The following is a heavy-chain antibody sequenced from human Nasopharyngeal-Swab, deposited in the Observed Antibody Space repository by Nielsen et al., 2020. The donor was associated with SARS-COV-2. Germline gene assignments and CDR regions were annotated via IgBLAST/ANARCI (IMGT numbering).Heavy chain of an antibody. D-gene: IGHD3-22*01. Sequence: RQAPGKGLEWIGEINHSGSTNYNPSLKSRVTISVDTSKNQFSLKLSSVTAADTAVYYCALDYYDSSGYSRPNDYWGQGTLVTVSS. J-gene: IGHJ4*02. CDR2: INHSGST. V-gene: IGHV4-34*01. CDR3: ALDYYDSSGYSRPNDY.